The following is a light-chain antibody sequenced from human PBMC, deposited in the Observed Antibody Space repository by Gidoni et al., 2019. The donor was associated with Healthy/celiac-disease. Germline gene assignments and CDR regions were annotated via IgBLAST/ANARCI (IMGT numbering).Light chain of an antibody. J-gene: IGKJ2*01. Sequence: DRVITQSLATLSVSPGERATLSCRASQSVSSNLAWYQQKPGQVPRLLIYGASTRATGIPGRFSGSGSGTEFTLTISSLQSEDFAVYYCQQYNNWPYTFGQGTKLEIK. V-gene: IGKV3-15*01. CDR3: QQYNNWPYT. CDR1: QSVSSN. CDR2: GAS.